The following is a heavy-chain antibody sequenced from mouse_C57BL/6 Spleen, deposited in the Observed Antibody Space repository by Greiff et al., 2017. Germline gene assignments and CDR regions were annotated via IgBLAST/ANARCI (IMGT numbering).Heavy chain of an antibody. Sequence: EVQLQESGPELVKPGASVKISCKASGYSFTGYYKNWVKQSPEKSLEWIGEINPSTGGTTYNQKFKAKATLTVDKSSSTAYMQLKSLTSEDSAVYYCARSYGYNGAMDYWGQGTSVTVSS. V-gene: IGHV1-42*01. CDR3: ARSYGYNGAMDY. D-gene: IGHD2-2*01. CDR2: INPSTGGT. CDR1: GYSFTGYY. J-gene: IGHJ4*01.